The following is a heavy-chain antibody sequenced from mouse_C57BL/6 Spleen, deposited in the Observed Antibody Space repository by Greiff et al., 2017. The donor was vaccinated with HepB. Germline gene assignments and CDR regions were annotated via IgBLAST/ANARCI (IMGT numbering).Heavy chain of an antibody. CDR1: GYSITSGYG. J-gene: IGHJ2*01. CDR2: ISYSGST. Sequence: VQLKDSGPGLVKPSQSLSLTCTVTGYSITSGYGWNWIRQFPGNKLEWMGYISYSGSTNYNPSLKSRISITRDTSKNQFFLQLNSVTTKDTSTYYWARTASIKYWGQGTTLTVSS. D-gene: IGHD1-2*01. V-gene: IGHV3-2*02. CDR3: ARTASIKY.